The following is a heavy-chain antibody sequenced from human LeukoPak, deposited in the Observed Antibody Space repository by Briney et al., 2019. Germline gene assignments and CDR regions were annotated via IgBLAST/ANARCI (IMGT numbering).Heavy chain of an antibody. CDR2: IDPSDSFT. CDR1: GYSFTTYW. D-gene: IGHD2-8*02. V-gene: IGHV5-10-1*01. Sequence: GESLKISCKGSGYSFTTYWISWVRQLPGKGLEWMGRIDPSDSFTSYSPSFQGHVTISADKSISTAYLQWSSLKASDTAIYYCARDGGGVSSWVSHWGQGTLVTVSS. CDR3: ARDGGGVSSWVSH. J-gene: IGHJ4*02.